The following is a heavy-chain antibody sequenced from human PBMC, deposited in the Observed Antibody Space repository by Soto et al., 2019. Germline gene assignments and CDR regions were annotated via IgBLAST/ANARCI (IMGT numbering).Heavy chain of an antibody. J-gene: IGHJ6*03. CDR3: ARTNSGYDFYYCYYMDV. V-gene: IGHV4-59*01. Sequence: QVQLQESGPGLVKPSETLSLTCTVSGGSISSYYWSWIRQPPGKGLECIGYIYYSGSTNYNPSLKSRVTISVDTSKNQFSLKLSSVTAADTAVYYCARTNSGYDFYYCYYMDVWGKGTTVTVSS. CDR2: IYYSGST. D-gene: IGHD5-12*01. CDR1: GGSISSYY.